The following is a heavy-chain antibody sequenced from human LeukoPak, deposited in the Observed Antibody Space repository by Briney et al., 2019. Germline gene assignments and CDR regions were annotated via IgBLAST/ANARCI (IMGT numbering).Heavy chain of an antibody. V-gene: IGHV1-2*02. Sequence: ASVKVSCKASGYTFTGYYMHWVRQAPGQGLEWMGWNNPNSGGTSYAQKFQGRVTMTRDTSISTAYMELSRLRSDDTAVYYCASGDLTYYYDSSGYYSDWGQGTLVTVSS. CDR2: NNPNSGGT. CDR3: ASGDLTYYYDSSGYYSD. D-gene: IGHD3-22*01. CDR1: GYTFTGYY. J-gene: IGHJ4*02.